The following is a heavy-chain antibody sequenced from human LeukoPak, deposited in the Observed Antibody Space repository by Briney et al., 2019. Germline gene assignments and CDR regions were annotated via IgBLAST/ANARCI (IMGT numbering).Heavy chain of an antibody. CDR1: GDSVSSNSAA. CDR3: ARVTYYDSSGSAGFDY. CDR2: TYYRSKWYN. V-gene: IGHV6-1*01. D-gene: IGHD3-22*01. Sequence: SQTLSLTYAISGDSVSSNSAAWNWIGQSPSRGLEWLGRTYYRSKWYNDYAGSVKSRITINPDTSKNQFSLQLNSVTPEDTAVYYCARVTYYDSSGSAGFDYWGQGTLVTVSS. J-gene: IGHJ4*02.